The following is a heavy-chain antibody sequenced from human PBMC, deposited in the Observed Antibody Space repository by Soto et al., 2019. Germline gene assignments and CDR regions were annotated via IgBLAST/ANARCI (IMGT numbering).Heavy chain of an antibody. D-gene: IGHD2-21*01. CDR2: IYPGDSDT. Sequence: PGESLKISCKGSGYSFSKNLIAWVRQMPGQGLEWMGIIYPGDSDTTYNPSVQGHVTISVDESINTAYLQWASLEASDTAMYYCARQKLWMATINNDAFDIWGQGTMVTVSS. V-gene: IGHV5-51*01. CDR3: ARQKLWMATINNDAFDI. J-gene: IGHJ3*02. CDR1: GYSFSKNL.